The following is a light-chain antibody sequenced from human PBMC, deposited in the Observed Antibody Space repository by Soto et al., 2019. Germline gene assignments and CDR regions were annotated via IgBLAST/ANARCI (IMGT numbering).Light chain of an antibody. CDR3: LSHSGSSNV. Sequence: QSALTQPPSASGSPGQSVAISCTGTSSDVGASDYVSWYQQHSGKAPKLLLYEVNKRPSGVPDRFSGSKSGNTASLTVSALQADDEGDYYCLSHSGSSNVLGTGTKLTVL. CDR1: SSDVGASDY. V-gene: IGLV2-8*01. CDR2: EVN. J-gene: IGLJ1*01.